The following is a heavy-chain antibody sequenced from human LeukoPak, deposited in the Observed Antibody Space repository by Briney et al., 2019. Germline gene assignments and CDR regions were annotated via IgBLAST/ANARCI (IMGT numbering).Heavy chain of an antibody. CDR3: AKGYQSIAVAGTYYFDY. J-gene: IGHJ4*02. D-gene: IGHD6-19*01. V-gene: IGHV3-74*01. CDR1: GFTFSSYW. CDR2: INTDGSST. Sequence: GGSLRLSCAASGFTFSSYWMHWVRQAPGKGLVWVSRINTDGSSTSYADSVKGRFTISRDNAKNTLYLQMNSLRAEDTAVYYCAKGYQSIAVAGTYYFDYWGQGTLVTVSS.